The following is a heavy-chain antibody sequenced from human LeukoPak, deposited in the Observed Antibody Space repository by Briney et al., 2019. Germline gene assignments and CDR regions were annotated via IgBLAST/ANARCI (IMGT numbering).Heavy chain of an antibody. V-gene: IGHV1-69*13. D-gene: IGHD6-19*01. J-gene: IGHJ5*02. CDR2: IIPIFGTA. Sequence: ASVRVSCKASGGTFSSYGMSWVRQAPGQGLEWMGGIIPIFGTANYAQKFQGRVTITADESTSTAYMELSSLRPEDTAVYYCARGGLSAVAARDWFDPWGQGTLVTVSS. CDR3: ARGGLSAVAARDWFDP. CDR1: GGTFSSYG.